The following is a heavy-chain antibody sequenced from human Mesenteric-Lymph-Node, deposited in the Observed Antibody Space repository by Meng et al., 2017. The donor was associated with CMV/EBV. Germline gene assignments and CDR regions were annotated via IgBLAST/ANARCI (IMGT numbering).Heavy chain of an antibody. Sequence: GESLKISCKGSGYSFGNYWIARVRQMPGKGMEWMGLINPGDSDTVYSPSYQGQVTFSADKSISTTYLQWRSLKAGDSGIYYCARTTKFSDTSTYYGYWGQGTLVTVSS. D-gene: IGHD2/OR15-2a*01. CDR1: GYSFGNYW. J-gene: IGHJ4*02. CDR3: ARTTKFSDTSTYYGY. V-gene: IGHV5-51*01. CDR2: INPGDSDT.